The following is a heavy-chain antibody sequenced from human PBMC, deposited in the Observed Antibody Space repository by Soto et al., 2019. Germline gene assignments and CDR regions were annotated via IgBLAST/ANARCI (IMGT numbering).Heavy chain of an antibody. D-gene: IGHD6-6*01. CDR3: ARRGYSSSSSGLGYYYYYMDV. CDR1: GGSVSSYY. J-gene: IGHJ6*03. V-gene: IGHV4-59*08. CDR2: IYYSGST. Sequence: PSETLSLTCTVSGGSVSSYYWSWIRQPPGKGLEWIGYIYYSGSTNYNPSLKSRVTISVDTSKNQFSLKLSSVTAADTAVYYCARRGYSSSSSGLGYYYYYMDVWGKGTTVTVSS.